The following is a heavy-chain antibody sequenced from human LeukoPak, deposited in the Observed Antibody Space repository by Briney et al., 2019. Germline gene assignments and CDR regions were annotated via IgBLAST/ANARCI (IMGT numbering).Heavy chain of an antibody. V-gene: IGHV1-2*06. D-gene: IGHD3-10*01. CDR1: GYTFTGYY. Sequence: ASEKVSCKASGYTFTGYYMHWVRQAPGQGLEWMGRINPNSGGTNYAQKFQGRVTMTRDTSISTAYMELSRLRSDDTAVYYCARGPRYYYGSGSYYPKYHFDYWGQGTLVTVSS. J-gene: IGHJ4*02. CDR3: ARGPRYYYGSGSYYPKYHFDY. CDR2: INPNSGGT.